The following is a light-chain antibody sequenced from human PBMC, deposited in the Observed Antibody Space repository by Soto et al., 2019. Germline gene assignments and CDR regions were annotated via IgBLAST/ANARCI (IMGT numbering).Light chain of an antibody. CDR3: QQYGGMWA. V-gene: IGKV1-5*01. J-gene: IGKJ1*01. CDR2: DAS. Sequence: DIQMTQSPSTLSASVGDRVTITCRASQPISDRLAWYQQKPGKAPKVLIYDASSLESGVPSRFSGSGSGTEFILTLTSLQPDDFATYYCQQYGGMWAFGQGTKVDIK. CDR1: QPISDR.